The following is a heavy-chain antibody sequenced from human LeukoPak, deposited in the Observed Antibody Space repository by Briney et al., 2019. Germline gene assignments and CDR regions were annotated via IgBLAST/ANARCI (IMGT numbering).Heavy chain of an antibody. CDR2: INHSGST. CDR1: GGSFSGYY. J-gene: IGHJ4*02. Sequence: SETLSLTCAVYGGSFSGYYWSWIRQPPGKGLEWIGEINHSGSTNYNPSLKSRVTISIDTSQNQFSLKLSSVTAADTAVYYCARGSAFCGGDCYVDFWGQGTLVTVSS. D-gene: IGHD2-21*02. CDR3: ARGSAFCGGDCYVDF. V-gene: IGHV4-34*01.